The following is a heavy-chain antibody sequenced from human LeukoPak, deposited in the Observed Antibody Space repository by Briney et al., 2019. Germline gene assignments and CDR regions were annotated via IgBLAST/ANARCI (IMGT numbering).Heavy chain of an antibody. D-gene: IGHD3-10*01. J-gene: IGHJ6*04. CDR3: ARSVGYYYGSGSLYYYGMDV. CDR2: IIPLFGTA. V-gene: IGHV1-69*01. Sequence: EASVKVSCKASGGTFSSYAISWVRQAPGQGLEWMGGIIPLFGTANYAQKFQGRVTITADESTSTAYMELSSLRSEDTAVYYCARSVGYYYGSGSLYYYGMDVWGKGTTVTVSS. CDR1: GGTFSSYA.